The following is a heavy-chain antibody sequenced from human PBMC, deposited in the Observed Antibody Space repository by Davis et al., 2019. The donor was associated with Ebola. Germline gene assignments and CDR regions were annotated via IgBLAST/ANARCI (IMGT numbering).Heavy chain of an antibody. CDR1: GYTFTGYY. D-gene: IGHD3-3*01. CDR2: INPNSGGT. CDR3: ARDRGFLEWLLIDY. Sequence: AASVKVSCKASGYTFTGYYMHWVRQAPGQGPEWMGWINPNSGGTKYSQKFQGRVTITRDTSASTAYMELSSLRSEDTAVYYCARDRGFLEWLLIDYWGQGTLVTVSS. V-gene: IGHV1-2*02. J-gene: IGHJ4*02.